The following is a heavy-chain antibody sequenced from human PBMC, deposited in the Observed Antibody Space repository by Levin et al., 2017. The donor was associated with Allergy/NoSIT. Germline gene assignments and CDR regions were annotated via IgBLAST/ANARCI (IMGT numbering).Heavy chain of an antibody. Sequence: SQTLSLTCAVSGGSISSGGYSWSWIRQPPGKGLEWIGYIYHSGSTYYNPSLKSRVTISVDRSKNQFSLKLSSVTAADTAVYYCARVGYCSGGSCYRDAFDIWGQGTMVTVSS. CDR2: IYHSGST. V-gene: IGHV4-30-2*01. CDR3: ARVGYCSGGSCYRDAFDI. CDR1: GGSISSGGYS. D-gene: IGHD2-15*01. J-gene: IGHJ3*02.